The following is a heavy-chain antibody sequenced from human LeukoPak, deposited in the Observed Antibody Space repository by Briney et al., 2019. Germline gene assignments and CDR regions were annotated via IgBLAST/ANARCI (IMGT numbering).Heavy chain of an antibody. Sequence: GGSLRLSCAASGFTFSDHCMDWVRQAPGKGLEWVGRIRNKANSYTTEYAASVKGRFTISRDDLKRPLYLQMNSLKTEDTAVYYCARDRLSNGWETFDYWGQGTLVTVSS. CDR3: ARDRLSNGWETFDY. V-gene: IGHV3-72*01. CDR2: IRNKANSYTT. D-gene: IGHD6-19*01. J-gene: IGHJ4*02. CDR1: GFTFSDHC.